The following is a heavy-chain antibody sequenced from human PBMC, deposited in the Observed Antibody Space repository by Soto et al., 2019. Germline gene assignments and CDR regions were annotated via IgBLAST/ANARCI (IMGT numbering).Heavy chain of an antibody. V-gene: IGHV3-74*01. D-gene: IGHD3-3*01. CDR1: GFTLSNFW. J-gene: IGHJ2*01. CDR2: VNDDGSRT. Sequence: GGSLRLSCAASGFTLSNFWMHWVRQVPGKGLVWVSRVNDDGSRTKYADSVEGRLTISRDTAKNTLYLQMDSLRVEDTAVYYCVRDHHDYDFWSGNPRGYFDLWGRGTLVTVSS. CDR3: VRDHHDYDFWSGNPRGYFDL.